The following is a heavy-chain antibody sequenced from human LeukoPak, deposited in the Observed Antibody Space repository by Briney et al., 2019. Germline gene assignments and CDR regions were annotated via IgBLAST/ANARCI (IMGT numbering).Heavy chain of an antibody. CDR3: AKGSAQYYFDS. D-gene: IGHD3-10*01. J-gene: IGHJ4*02. Sequence: GGSLRLSCAASGFTFNNYAMYWVSQAPGKGLEWVSAIIESGENTYYTDPVKGRFTISRGNSKNTLYLQMNSLRAEDTAFYYCAKGSAQYYFDSWGQGTLVTVSS. V-gene: IGHV3-23*01. CDR2: IIESGENT. CDR1: GFTFNNYA.